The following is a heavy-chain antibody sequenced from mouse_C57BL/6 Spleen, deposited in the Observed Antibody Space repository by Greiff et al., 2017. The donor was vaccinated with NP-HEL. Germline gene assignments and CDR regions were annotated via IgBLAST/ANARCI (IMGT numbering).Heavy chain of an antibody. J-gene: IGHJ3*01. V-gene: IGHV1-85*01. CDR3: ANLRRAWFAY. Sequence: VKLVESGPELVKPGASVKLSCKASGYTFTSYDINWVKQRPGQGLEWIGWIYPRDGSTKYNEKFKGKATLTVDTSSSTAYMELHSLTSEDSAVYFCANLRRAWFAYWGQGTLVTVSA. CDR2: IYPRDGST. D-gene: IGHD1-2*01. CDR1: GYTFTSYD.